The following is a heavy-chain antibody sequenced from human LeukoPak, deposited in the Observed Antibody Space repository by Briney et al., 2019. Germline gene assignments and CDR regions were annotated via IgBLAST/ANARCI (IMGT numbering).Heavy chain of an antibody. Sequence: SSETLSLTCTVSGGSISSYYWSWIRQPPGKGLEWIGYIYYSGSTNYNPSLKGRVTISVDTSKNQFSLKLSSVTAADTAVYYCARDVSYYYDSSGYPPRYYYYGMDVWGQGTTVTVSS. CDR2: IYYSGST. CDR3: ARDVSYYYDSSGYPPRYYYYGMDV. J-gene: IGHJ6*02. CDR1: GGSISSYY. D-gene: IGHD3-22*01. V-gene: IGHV4-59*01.